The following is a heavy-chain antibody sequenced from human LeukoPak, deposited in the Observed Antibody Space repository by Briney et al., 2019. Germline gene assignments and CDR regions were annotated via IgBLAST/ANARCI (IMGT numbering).Heavy chain of an antibody. Sequence: TGGSLRLSCAASGFTFSSYAMSWVRQAPGKGLEWVSAISGSGGSTYYADSVKGRFTISRDNSKNTLYLQMNSLRAEDTAVYYCAKRLVCTTTHCYGFDFWGQGTLVTVSS. V-gene: IGHV3-23*01. CDR3: AKRLVCTTTHCYGFDF. J-gene: IGHJ4*02. CDR2: ISGSGGST. D-gene: IGHD2/OR15-2a*01. CDR1: GFTFSSYA.